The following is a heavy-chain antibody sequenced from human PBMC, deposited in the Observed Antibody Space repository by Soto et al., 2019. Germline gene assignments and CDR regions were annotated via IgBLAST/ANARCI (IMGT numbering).Heavy chain of an antibody. CDR1: GGSISSGYYY. V-gene: IGHV4-30-4*02. J-gene: IGHJ4*02. CDR3: ARGSGWDWHYDH. Sequence: SETLSLTCSVSGGSISSGYYYWSWIRQPPGKGLEWIGNIYYSGNTYYNPSLRSRVTMSLDTSENQLSLKVRSVTAADTAVYYCARGSGWDWHYDHWGQGTLVTVSS. D-gene: IGHD6-19*01. CDR2: IYYSGNT.